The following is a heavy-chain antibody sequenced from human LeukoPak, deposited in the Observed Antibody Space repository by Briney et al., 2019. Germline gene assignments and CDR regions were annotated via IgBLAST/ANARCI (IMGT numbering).Heavy chain of an antibody. V-gene: IGHV1-69*13. D-gene: IGHD4-23*01. CDR2: IIPIFGTA. Sequence: SVKVSCKASGGTFSSYAISWVRQAPGRGLEWMGGIIPIFGTANYAQKFQGRVTITADESTSTAYMELSSLRSEDTAVYYCARGPDYGGPTRRPPHYWYFDLWGRGTLVTVSS. CDR3: ARGPDYGGPTRRPPHYWYFDL. CDR1: GGTFSSYA. J-gene: IGHJ2*01.